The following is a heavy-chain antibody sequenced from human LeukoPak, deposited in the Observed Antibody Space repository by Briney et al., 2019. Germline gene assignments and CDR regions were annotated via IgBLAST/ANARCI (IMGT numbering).Heavy chain of an antibody. V-gene: IGHV4-59*01. CDR2: ISYSGRT. CDR3: ARDLIAAAGIWDY. D-gene: IGHD6-13*01. Sequence: SETLSLTCTVSGGSISSYYWNGIRQPPRKGLEWIGYISYSGRTKYNHPLKSRVTISLDPSKNQFSLRLSSVTAADTAVYYCARDLIAAAGIWDYWGQGTLVTVSS. CDR1: GGSISSYY. J-gene: IGHJ4*02.